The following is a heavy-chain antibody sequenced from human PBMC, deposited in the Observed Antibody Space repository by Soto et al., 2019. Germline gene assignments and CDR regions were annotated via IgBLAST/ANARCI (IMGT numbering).Heavy chain of an antibody. CDR3: ARDHSPYYYGMDV. J-gene: IGHJ6*02. V-gene: IGHV1-69*13. Sequence: SVKVSCKASGGTFSSYAISWVRQAPGQGLEWMGGIIPIFGTANYAQKFQGRVTITADESTSTAYMELSSLRSEDTAVYYCARDHSPYYYGMDVWGQGTTVTVSS. CDR1: GGTFSSYA. CDR2: IIPIFGTA.